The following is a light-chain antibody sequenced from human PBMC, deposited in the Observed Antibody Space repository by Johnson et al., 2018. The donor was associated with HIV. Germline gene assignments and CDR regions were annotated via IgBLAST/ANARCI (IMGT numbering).Light chain of an antibody. CDR1: NSNIGNNY. CDR3: GTWDSSLSEGV. J-gene: IGLJ1*01. V-gene: IGLV1-51*01. Sequence: QSVLTQPPSVSAAPGQKVTISCSGSNSNIGNNYVSWYQQLPGTAPKLLIYDNNKRPSGIPDRFSGSKSGTSATLGITGLQTGDEAGYSCGTWDSSLSEGVFGTGTKVTVL. CDR2: DNN.